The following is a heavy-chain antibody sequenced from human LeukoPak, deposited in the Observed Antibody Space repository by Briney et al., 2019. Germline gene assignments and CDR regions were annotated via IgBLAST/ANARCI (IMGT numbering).Heavy chain of an antibody. CDR1: GGSISSSSYY. J-gene: IGHJ4*02. CDR3: ARGRVYDFWSGYYEDY. V-gene: IGHV4-39*07. Sequence: SETLSLTCTVSGGSISSSSYYWGWIRQPPGKGLEWIGSIYYSGSTYYNPSLKSRVTISVDTSKNQFSLKLSSVTAADTAVYYCARGRVYDFWSGYYEDYWGQGTLVTVSS. D-gene: IGHD3-3*01. CDR2: IYYSGST.